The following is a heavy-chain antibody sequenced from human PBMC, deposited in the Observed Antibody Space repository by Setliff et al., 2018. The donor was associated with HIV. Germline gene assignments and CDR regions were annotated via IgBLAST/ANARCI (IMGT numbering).Heavy chain of an antibody. D-gene: IGHD3-22*01. CDR1: GVAISGSTYY. V-gene: IGHV4-39*02. Sequence: PSETLSLTCAATGVAISGSTYYWAWIRQSPGRGLQWIGSVHYTGSSYRSPSLKSRLTISIDTSRNHFSLNLTSVTAADTAVYYCARDDRCSGYYYDARPSYFDYWGQGTLVTVSS. CDR3: ARDDRCSGYYYDARPSYFDY. J-gene: IGHJ4*02. CDR2: VHYTGSS.